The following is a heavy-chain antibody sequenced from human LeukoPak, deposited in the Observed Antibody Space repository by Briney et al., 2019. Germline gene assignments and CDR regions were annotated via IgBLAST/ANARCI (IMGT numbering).Heavy chain of an antibody. CDR3: AKEGSSSEGAFDI. J-gene: IGHJ3*02. V-gene: IGHV3-9*03. CDR1: GFTFDDYA. CDR2: ISWNSGSI. D-gene: IGHD2-2*01. Sequence: PGRSLRLSCAASGFTFDDYAMHWVRQAPGKGLEWVSGISWNSGSIGYADSVKGRFTISRDNAKNSLYLQMNSLRAEDMALYYCAKEGSSSEGAFDIWGQGTMVTVSS.